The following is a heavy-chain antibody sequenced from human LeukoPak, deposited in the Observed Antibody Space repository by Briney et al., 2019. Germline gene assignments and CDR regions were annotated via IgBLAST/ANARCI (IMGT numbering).Heavy chain of an antibody. CDR3: ARRGSSSWTTTVQLRKGDAFDI. Sequence: RPGGSLRLSCAASGFTFSSYGMHWVRQAPGKGLEWVAVIWYDGSNKYYADSVKGRFTISRDNSKNTLYLQMNSLRAEDTAVYYCARRGSSSWTTTVQLRKGDAFDIWGQGTMVTVSS. J-gene: IGHJ3*02. D-gene: IGHD6-13*01. V-gene: IGHV3-33*01. CDR2: IWYDGSNK. CDR1: GFTFSSYG.